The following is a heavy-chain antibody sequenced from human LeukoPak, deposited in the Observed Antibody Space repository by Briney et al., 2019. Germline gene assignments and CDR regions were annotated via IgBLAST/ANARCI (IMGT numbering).Heavy chain of an antibody. CDR2: IKQDGSEK. CDR1: GFTFSNYW. CDR3: AGDSRDGYSFDY. Sequence: GGPMRLSCAASGFTFSNYWMNWVRQAPGKGLEWVANIKQDGSEKYYVDSVKGRFTISRDNAKNSLYLQMNSLRSEDTAVYYCAGDSRDGYSFDYWGQGTLVTVSS. D-gene: IGHD5-24*01. J-gene: IGHJ4*02. V-gene: IGHV3-7*03.